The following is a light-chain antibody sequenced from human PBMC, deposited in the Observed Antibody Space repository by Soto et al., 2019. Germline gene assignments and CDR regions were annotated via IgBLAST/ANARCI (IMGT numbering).Light chain of an antibody. J-gene: IGKJ2*01. Sequence: DIPMTQSPSSLSASVGDRVTITCRASQFINRYLNWYQQKPGKAPKFLIYAASDLQSGVPSRFSGSGSGTDVTLTISSLHPEDFASYSCQQTYSTPYTFGQGTRLEIK. CDR3: QQTYSTPYT. CDR1: QFINRY. CDR2: AAS. V-gene: IGKV1-39*01.